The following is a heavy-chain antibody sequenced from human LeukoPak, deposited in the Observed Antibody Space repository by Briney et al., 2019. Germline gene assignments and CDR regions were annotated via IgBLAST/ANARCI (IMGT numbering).Heavy chain of an antibody. J-gene: IGHJ4*02. CDR3: AKEGDPKYCSSLDY. D-gene: IGHD2-2*01. CDR1: GFTFSNYG. V-gene: IGHV3-33*06. CDR2: IWYDGNNK. Sequence: GRSLRLSCAASGFTFSNYGMHWVRQAPGKGLEWVAVIWYDGNNKYYADSVKGRFTISRDNSNNTLYLQMNSLRAEDTAVYYCAKEGDPKYCSSLDYWAREPWSPSPQ.